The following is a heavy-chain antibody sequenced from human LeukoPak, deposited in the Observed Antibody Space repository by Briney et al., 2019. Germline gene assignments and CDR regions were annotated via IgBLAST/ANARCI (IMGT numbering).Heavy chain of an antibody. CDR2: IYYSGST. D-gene: IGHD3-10*01. Sequence: SETLSLTCTVSGGSISSSSYYWGWIRQPPGKGLEWIGSIYYSGSTYYNPSLKSRVTISVDTSKNQFSLKLSSVTAADTAVYYCARNVRSSTDYGSGNYNALDYRGQGTLVTVSS. V-gene: IGHV4-39*01. CDR3: ARNVRSSTDYGSGNYNALDY. J-gene: IGHJ4*02. CDR1: GGSISSSSYY.